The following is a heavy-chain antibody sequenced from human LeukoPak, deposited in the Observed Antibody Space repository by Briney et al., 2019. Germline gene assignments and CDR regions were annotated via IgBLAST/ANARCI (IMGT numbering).Heavy chain of an antibody. CDR2: MSGSGGST. V-gene: IGHV3-23*01. D-gene: IGHD3-16*01. J-gene: IGHJ3*02. CDR1: GLTFSTYA. CDR3: AKDREYSYVYDAFDI. Sequence: GGSLRLSCAASGLTFSTYAMSWVRQAPGKGLEWVSGMSGSGGSTYYADSVKGRFTISRDNSKNTLFLQMNTLRAEDTAIYYCAKDREYSYVYDAFDIWGQGTLVTVSS.